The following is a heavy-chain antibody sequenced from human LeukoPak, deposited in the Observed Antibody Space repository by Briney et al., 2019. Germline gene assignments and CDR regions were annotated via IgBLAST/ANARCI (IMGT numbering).Heavy chain of an antibody. V-gene: IGHV4-59*01. CDR3: ARTYCGGDCYYRY. D-gene: IGHD2-21*02. CDR2: IYYSGST. J-gene: IGHJ4*02. CDR1: GGSISSYY. Sequence: PSETPSLTCTVSGGSISSYYWSWIRQPPGKGLEWIGYIYYSGSTNYNPSLKSRVTISVDTSKNQFSLKLSSVTAADTAVYYCARTYCGGDCYYRYWGQGTLVTVSS.